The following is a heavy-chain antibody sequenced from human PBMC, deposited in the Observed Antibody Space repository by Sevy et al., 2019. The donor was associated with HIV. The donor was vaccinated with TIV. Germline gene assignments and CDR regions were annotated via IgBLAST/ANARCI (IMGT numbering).Heavy chain of an antibody. V-gene: IGHV3-73*01. CDR2: IRSKANSYAT. J-gene: IGHJ4*02. CDR3: TALESSRGSDY. CDR1: GFIFSGSA. D-gene: IGHD6-13*01. Sequence: GGSLRLSCAASGFIFSGSAMHWVRQASGKGLESVGRIRSKANSYATAYAASVKGRFTISRDDSKNTAFLQMNSLTTEDTAVYYCTALESSRGSDYWCQGTLVTVSS.